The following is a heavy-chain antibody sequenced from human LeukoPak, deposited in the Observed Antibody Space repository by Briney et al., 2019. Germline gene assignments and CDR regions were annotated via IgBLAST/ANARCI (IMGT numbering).Heavy chain of an antibody. J-gene: IGHJ4*02. CDR2: ISYDGSNK. D-gene: IGHD2-21*02. V-gene: IGHV3-30*04. Sequence: GGSLRLSCAASGITFSSYTMNWVRQAPGKGLEWVAVISYDGSNKYYADSVKGRFTISRDNSKNTLYLQMNSLRAEDTAVYYCAKDVTAGIDYWGQGTLVTVSS. CDR1: GITFSSYT. CDR3: AKDVTAGIDY.